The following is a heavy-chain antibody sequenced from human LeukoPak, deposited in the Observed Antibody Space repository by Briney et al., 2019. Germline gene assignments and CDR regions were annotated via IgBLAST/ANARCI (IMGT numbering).Heavy chain of an antibody. CDR3: ARDLTARDVSGYYSVPDYYYGMDV. D-gene: IGHD3-22*01. V-gene: IGHV3-21*01. J-gene: IGHJ6*02. CDR1: GFTFSSYS. Sequence: PGGSLRLSCAASGFTFSSYSMNWVRQAPGKGPEWISSISSSSSHIYYADSVKGRFTISRDNAKNSLYLQMNSLRAEDTAVYYCARDLTARDVSGYYSVPDYYYGMDVWGQGTTVTVSS. CDR2: ISSSSSHI.